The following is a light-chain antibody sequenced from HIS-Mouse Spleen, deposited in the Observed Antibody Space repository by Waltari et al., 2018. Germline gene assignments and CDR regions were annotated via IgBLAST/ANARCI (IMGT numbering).Light chain of an antibody. CDR2: EAS. CDR1: SSDVARYNL. V-gene: IGLV2-23*01. Sequence: QSALTQPASVSGSPGQAITISCTGTSSDVARYNLVSWYQHHPGKAPKPMIYEASKRPSGVSNRFSGSKSGNTASLTISGLQAEDEADYYCCSYAGSSTWVFGGGTKLTVL. CDR3: CSYAGSSTWV. J-gene: IGLJ3*02.